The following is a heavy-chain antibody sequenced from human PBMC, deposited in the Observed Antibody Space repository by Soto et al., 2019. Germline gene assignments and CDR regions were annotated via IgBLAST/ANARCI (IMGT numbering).Heavy chain of an antibody. CDR1: GFTFSSYA. CDR2: ISYDGGNK. Sequence: GGSLRLSCAASGFTFSSYAMYWVRQAPGKGLEWVAVISYDGGNKYYADSLKGRFTISRDNSDNTLYLQMSSLRIEDTCVYFCAKAGHVYLSSGYYLDSWGQGTLVTVSS. J-gene: IGHJ4*02. CDR3: AKAGHVYLSSGYYLDS. V-gene: IGHV3-30*18. D-gene: IGHD3-22*01.